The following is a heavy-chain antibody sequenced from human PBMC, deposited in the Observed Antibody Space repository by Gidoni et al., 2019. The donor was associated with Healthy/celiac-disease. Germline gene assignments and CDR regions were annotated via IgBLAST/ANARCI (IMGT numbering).Heavy chain of an antibody. CDR1: GFTFSSYS. CDR3: ARDSSRYYGSGSYYNEVVPGAIDY. D-gene: IGHD3-10*01. V-gene: IGHV3-21*01. Sequence: EVQLVESGGGLVKPGGSLRLSCAASGFTFSSYSMNWVRQAPGKGLEWVSSIGSSSSYIYYADSVKGRFTISRDNAKNSLYLQMNSLRAEDTAVYYCARDSSRYYGSGSYYNEVVPGAIDYWGQGTLVTVSS. J-gene: IGHJ4*02. CDR2: IGSSSSYI.